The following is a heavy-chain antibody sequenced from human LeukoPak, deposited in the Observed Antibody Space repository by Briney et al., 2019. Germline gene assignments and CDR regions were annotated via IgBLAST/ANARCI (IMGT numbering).Heavy chain of an antibody. V-gene: IGHV3-53*01. D-gene: IGHD1/OR15-1a*01. CDR3: AREKNSDDAFDI. CDR2: IYSDGST. Sequence: QPGGSLRLSCAVSGFAVSSKYMTWVRQAPGKGLEWVSVIYSDGSTFYADSVKGRFTISRDNAKNTVYLQMNSLRAEDTAVYYCAREKNSDDAFDIWGQGTMVTVSS. J-gene: IGHJ3*02. CDR1: GFAVSSKY.